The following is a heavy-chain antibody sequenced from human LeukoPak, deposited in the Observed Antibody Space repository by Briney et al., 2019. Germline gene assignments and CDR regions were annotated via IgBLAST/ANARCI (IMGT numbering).Heavy chain of an antibody. CDR3: ARLASGSYGPLTPFDY. CDR2: IYYSGSA. D-gene: IGHD1-26*01. Sequence: PSETLSLTCTVSGGSISSYYWSWIRQPPGKGLEWIGDIYYSGSANYNPSLKSRVTISVDTSKNQFSLRLSSVTAADTAVYYSARLASGSYGPLTPFDYWGQGTLVTVSS. J-gene: IGHJ4*02. V-gene: IGHV4-59*08. CDR1: GGSISSYY.